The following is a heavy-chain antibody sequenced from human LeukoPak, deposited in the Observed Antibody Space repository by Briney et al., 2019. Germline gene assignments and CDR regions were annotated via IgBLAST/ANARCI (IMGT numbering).Heavy chain of an antibody. CDR3: ARIARTAPGY. J-gene: IGHJ4*02. D-gene: IGHD6-6*01. Sequence: GGSLRLSCAASGFTVSSNYMSWVRQAPGKGLEWVAVVYGSGRTYSADSVRGRFIISRDYSKDMLYLQMNGLRAEDTAVYYCARIARTAPGYWGQGTLVTVSS. CDR2: VYGSGRT. V-gene: IGHV3-53*01. CDR1: GFTVSSNY.